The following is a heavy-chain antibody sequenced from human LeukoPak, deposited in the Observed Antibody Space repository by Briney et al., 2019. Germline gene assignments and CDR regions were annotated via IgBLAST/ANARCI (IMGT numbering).Heavy chain of an antibody. J-gene: IGHJ4*02. D-gene: IGHD5-24*01. V-gene: IGHV3-74*01. CDR3: ARVTGSYNLVDY. CDR2: ISSDGSHT. Sequence: PGGSLRLSCAASGFTFSSYWMHWVRQAPGKGLVWVSRISSDGSHTFHADSVKGRFAISRDNAKNTLYLQMNSLRAEDTAVYYCARVTGSYNLVDYWGQGTLVTVSS. CDR1: GFTFSSYW.